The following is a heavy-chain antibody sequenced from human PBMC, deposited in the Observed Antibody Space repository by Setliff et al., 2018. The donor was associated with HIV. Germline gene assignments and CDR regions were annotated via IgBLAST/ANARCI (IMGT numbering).Heavy chain of an antibody. D-gene: IGHD4-4*01. CDR3: ARVGGKGYSNFLDS. CDR1: GGSFSGYY. CDR2: INHSGST. J-gene: IGHJ4*02. V-gene: IGHV4-34*01. Sequence: PSETLSLTCAVYGGSFSGYYWSWIRQPPGKGLEWIGEINHSGSTNYNPSLKSRVTISVDTSNKQFSLNLSSVTAADTAVYFCARVGGKGYSNFLDSWGQGALVTVSS.